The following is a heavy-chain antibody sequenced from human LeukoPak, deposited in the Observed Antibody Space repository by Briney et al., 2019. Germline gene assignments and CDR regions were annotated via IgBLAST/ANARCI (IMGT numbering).Heavy chain of an antibody. V-gene: IGHV4-34*01. J-gene: IGHJ3*02. CDR2: INHSGST. D-gene: IGHD3-22*01. Sequence: SETLSLTCAVYGGSFSGYYWSWIRQPPGMGLEWIGEINHSGSTNYNPSLKSRVTISVDTSKNQFSLKLSSVTAADTAVYYCARGTSYYRPLAFDIWGQGTMVTVSS. CDR1: GGSFSGYY. CDR3: ARGTSYYRPLAFDI.